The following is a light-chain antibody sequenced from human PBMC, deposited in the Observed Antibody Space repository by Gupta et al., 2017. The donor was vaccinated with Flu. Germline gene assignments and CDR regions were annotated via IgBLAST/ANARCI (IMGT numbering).Light chain of an antibody. CDR2: EDN. CDR1: SSGVGGYDY. CDR3: GSDAGTNNIWV. Sequence: TISPNGTSSGVGGYDYVCWYQQYPVQAPKLLIYEDNRRHSGVPDRFSGSKYATTASMTTAGLQTEEEATYYCGSDAGTNNIWVFGGGTKRTVL. V-gene: IGLV2-8*01. J-gene: IGLJ3*02.